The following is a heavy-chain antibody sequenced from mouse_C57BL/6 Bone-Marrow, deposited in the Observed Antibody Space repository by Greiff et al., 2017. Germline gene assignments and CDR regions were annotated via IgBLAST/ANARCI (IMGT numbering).Heavy chain of an antibody. CDR3: ARRLYYYAMDY. CDR1: GYTFTSYW. CDR2: IDPSDSYT. V-gene: IGHV1-69*01. D-gene: IGHD1-1*02. Sequence: QVHVKQPGAELVMPGASVKLSCKASGYTFTSYWMHWVKQRPGQGLEWIGEIDPSDSYTNYNQKFKGKSTLTVDKSSSTAYMQLSSLTSEDSAVYYCARRLYYYAMDYWGQGTSVTVSS. J-gene: IGHJ4*01.